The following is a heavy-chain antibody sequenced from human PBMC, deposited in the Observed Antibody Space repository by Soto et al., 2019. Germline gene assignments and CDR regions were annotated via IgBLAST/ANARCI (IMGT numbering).Heavy chain of an antibody. D-gene: IGHD3-10*01. V-gene: IGHV3-30*04. CDR2: ISSDGINK. Sequence: PGGSLSLSCAASGFTFSGSAMHWVRQAPGKGLEWVASISSDGINKYYAASVKGRFTISRNNAKNSLYLQMNSLRVEDTAVYYCARDPYYGAIDYWGQGALVT. J-gene: IGHJ4*02. CDR3: ARDPYYGAIDY. CDR1: GFTFSGSA.